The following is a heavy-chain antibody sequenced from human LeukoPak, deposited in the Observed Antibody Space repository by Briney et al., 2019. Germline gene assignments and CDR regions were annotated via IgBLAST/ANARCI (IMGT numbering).Heavy chain of an antibody. CDR1: GFTFRDYT. CDR2: IRSEAYSGTT. V-gene: IGHV3-49*03. Sequence: SLRLSCAASGFTFRDYTVSWFRQAPGKGLEWVGLIRSEAYSGTTEYATSVKDRFTISRDDSNSIAYLHMNSLKTEDTAVYYCTDSSGYLLPDYWGQGTLVTVSS. CDR3: TDSSGYLLPDY. D-gene: IGHD3-22*01. J-gene: IGHJ4*02.